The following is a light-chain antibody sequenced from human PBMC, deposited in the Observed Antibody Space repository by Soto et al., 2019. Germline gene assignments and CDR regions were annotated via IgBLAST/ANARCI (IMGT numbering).Light chain of an antibody. CDR1: QSVSSS. CDR2: RAS. J-gene: IGKJ2*01. V-gene: IGKV3-15*01. Sequence: EIVMTQSPGTLSVSPGERATLSCRASQSVSSSLDWYQQKPGQAPSLLIYRASTRATDIPARFSGSGSGTEFTLPISSLRSEDFAVYYCQQYNSWQYTFGQGTKLEIK. CDR3: QQYNSWQYT.